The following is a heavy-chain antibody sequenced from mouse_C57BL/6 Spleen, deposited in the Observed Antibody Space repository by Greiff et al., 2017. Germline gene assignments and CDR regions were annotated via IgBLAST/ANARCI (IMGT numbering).Heavy chain of an antibody. D-gene: IGHD2-3*01. CDR1: GYSFTGYY. J-gene: IGHJ1*03. CDR3: ARYNDGYYGYFDV. V-gene: IGHV1-42*01. Sequence: EVQLQQSGPELVKPGASVKISCKASGYSFTGYYMNWVKQSPEKSLEWIGEIKPSTGGTTYNQKFKAKATLTVDKSSSTAYMQLKSLTSEDSAVYYCARYNDGYYGYFDVWGTGTTVTVSS. CDR2: IKPSTGGT.